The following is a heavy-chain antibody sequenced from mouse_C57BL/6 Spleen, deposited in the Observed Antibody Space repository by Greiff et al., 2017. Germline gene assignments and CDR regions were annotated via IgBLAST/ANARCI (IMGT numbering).Heavy chain of an antibody. Sequence: VQLQQPGAELVKPGASVKLSCKASGYTFTSYWMHWVKQRPGQGLEWIGMIHPNSGSTNYNEKFKSKATLTVDKSSSTAYMQLSSLTSEDSAVYDCARRDYGSSYDWYFDVWGTGTTVTVSS. CDR3: ARRDYGSSYDWYFDV. J-gene: IGHJ1*03. D-gene: IGHD1-1*01. V-gene: IGHV1-64*01. CDR1: GYTFTSYW. CDR2: IHPNSGST.